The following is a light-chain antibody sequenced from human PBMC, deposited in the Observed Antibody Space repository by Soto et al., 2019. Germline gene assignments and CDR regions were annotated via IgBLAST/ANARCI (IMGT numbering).Light chain of an antibody. Sequence: EIVLTQSPGTLSLSRGERATLSCRASQSVTSSYLAWYQQKPGQAPRLLIYGASSRATGIPDRFSGSGSGTDFTLTISRLEPEAFAVYYCQQYGSSPLTFGGGTKVEIK. CDR2: GAS. J-gene: IGKJ4*01. CDR3: QQYGSSPLT. CDR1: QSVTSSY. V-gene: IGKV3-20*01.